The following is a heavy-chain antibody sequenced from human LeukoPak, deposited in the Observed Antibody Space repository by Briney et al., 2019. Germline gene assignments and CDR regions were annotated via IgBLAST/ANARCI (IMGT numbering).Heavy chain of an antibody. CDR3: ARAESVEMATTPIDY. J-gene: IGHJ4*02. D-gene: IGHD5-24*01. Sequence: ASVKVSCKASGYTFTRYGISRLRQAPGQGLEWMGWISAYNGNTNYAQKLQGRVTMTTDTSTSTAYMGRRILRSDATAVNYCARAESVEMATTPIDYWGQGTLVTVSS. CDR1: GYTFTRYG. CDR2: ISAYNGNT. V-gene: IGHV1-18*01.